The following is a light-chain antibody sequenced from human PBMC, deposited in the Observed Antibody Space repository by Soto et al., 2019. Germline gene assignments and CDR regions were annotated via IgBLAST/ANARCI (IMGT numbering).Light chain of an antibody. V-gene: IGKV3-20*01. CDR1: QSINNRY. Sequence: EIVLTQSPGTLSLSPGERATLSCRASQSINNRYLAWYQQKPGQAPRLLIYGASSRATGIPDRFSGSGSGTDFTLTIIRLEPEDFAVYYCQQFGSSPGFTFGPGTKADMK. J-gene: IGKJ3*01. CDR3: QQFGSSPGFT. CDR2: GAS.